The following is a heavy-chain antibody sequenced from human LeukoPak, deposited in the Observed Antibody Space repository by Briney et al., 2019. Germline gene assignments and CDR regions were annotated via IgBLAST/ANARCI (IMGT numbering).Heavy chain of an antibody. CDR3: ARNGEQLWPDY. CDR2: ISSSSSYL. Sequence: GGSLRLSCAASGFTFSSYSMNWVRQAPGKGLEWVSSISSSSSYLYYADSVKGRFTISRDNAKNSLYLQMNSLRAEDTAVYYCARNGEQLWPDYWGQGTLVTVSS. CDR1: GFTFSSYS. J-gene: IGHJ4*02. D-gene: IGHD5-18*01. V-gene: IGHV3-21*01.